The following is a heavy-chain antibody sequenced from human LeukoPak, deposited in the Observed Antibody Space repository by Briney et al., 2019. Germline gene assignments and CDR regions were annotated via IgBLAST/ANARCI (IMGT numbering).Heavy chain of an antibody. CDR1: GASMRDHY. CDR2: IYHMLNA. J-gene: IGHJ4*02. D-gene: IGHD6-19*01. Sequence: SETLSLTCAVSGASMRDHYWTWIRQPPGKGLEWIGNIYHMLNANSYNPSLKSRVSISMDTPGTQFSLKLNSVTAADTAVYYCATSFRSGWGYDSWGQGILVAVSS. V-gene: IGHV4-59*11. CDR3: ATSFRSGWGYDS.